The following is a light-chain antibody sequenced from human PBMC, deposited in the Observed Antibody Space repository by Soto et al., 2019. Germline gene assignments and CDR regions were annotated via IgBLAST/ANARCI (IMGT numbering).Light chain of an antibody. CDR1: QSISNY. J-gene: IGKJ5*01. V-gene: IGKV1-39*01. CDR3: QQSYSAPIT. CDR2: AAS. Sequence: EIQMTQYPSSLSASVGDRVSITCRASQSISNYLNWYQQKPGKAPKLLIFAASSLQSGVPSRFSGSGSGTNFTLTISSLQPEDFAAYYCQQSYSAPITFGQGTRLEI.